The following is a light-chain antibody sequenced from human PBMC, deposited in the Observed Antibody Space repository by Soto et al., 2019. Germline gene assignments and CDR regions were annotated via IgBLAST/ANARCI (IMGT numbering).Light chain of an antibody. CDR1: SSDVGGYDY. CDR2: DVS. Sequence: QSALTQPASVSGSPGQSIAISCTGTSSDVGGYDYVSWYQQHPGKAPKVMIYDVSNRPSGVSNRFSGSKSDNTASLTISGLLAEDEADYYCSSYTSSSTYVFGTGTKLTVL. J-gene: IGLJ1*01. V-gene: IGLV2-14*01. CDR3: SSYTSSSTYV.